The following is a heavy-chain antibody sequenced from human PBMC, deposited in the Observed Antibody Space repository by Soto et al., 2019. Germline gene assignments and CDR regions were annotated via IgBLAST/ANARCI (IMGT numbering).Heavy chain of an antibody. Sequence: GESLKISCKGSGYSFTSYWIGWVRQMPGKGLEWMGIIYPGDSDTRYSPSFQGQVTISADKSISTAYLQWSSLKASDTAMYYCARGLAMNYYDSSGYFQGYYGMDVWGQGTTVTVSS. CDR3: ARGLAMNYYDSSGYFQGYYGMDV. J-gene: IGHJ6*02. CDR2: IYPGDSDT. D-gene: IGHD3-22*01. V-gene: IGHV5-51*01. CDR1: GYSFTSYW.